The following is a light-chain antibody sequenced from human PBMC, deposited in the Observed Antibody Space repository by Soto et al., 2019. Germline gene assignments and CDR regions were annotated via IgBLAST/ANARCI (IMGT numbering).Light chain of an antibody. V-gene: IGKV3-15*01. J-gene: IGKJ5*01. CDR3: QQHNNWPPIT. CDR2: GAS. Sequence: EIVMTQSPATLSVSPGERATLSCRASKSVSSNLAWYQQKPGQAPRLLIYGASTRATGIPARFSGSGSGTEFTLTISSLQSEDFAVYYCQQHNNWPPITFGQGTRLEIK. CDR1: KSVSSN.